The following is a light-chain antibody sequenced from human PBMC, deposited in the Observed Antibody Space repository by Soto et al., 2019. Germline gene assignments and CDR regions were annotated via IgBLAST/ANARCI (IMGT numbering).Light chain of an antibody. CDR3: QQYSLYSSMYS. J-gene: IGKJ2*01. Sequence: DIQMTQSPSTLSASVGDRVTITCRASQSISNWLAWYQQKPGKAPQLLIYKASSLESGVPSRFSGSGSGTEFTLTSRSLQGADFGTFYCQQYSLYSSMYSFGQGTKVHI. CDR1: QSISNW. V-gene: IGKV1-5*03. CDR2: KAS.